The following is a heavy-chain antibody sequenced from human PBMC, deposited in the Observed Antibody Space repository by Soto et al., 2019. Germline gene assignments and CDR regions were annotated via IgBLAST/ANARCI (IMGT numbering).Heavy chain of an antibody. V-gene: IGHV4-4*07. D-gene: IGHD2-15*01. CDR1: GGSISSYY. CDR2: IYTSGST. Sequence: QVQLQESGPGLVKPSETLSLTCTVSGGSISSYYWSWIRQPAGKGLEWIGRIYTSGSTNYNPSLKSRVTLSVDTSKHQFSLKLSSVTAADPAVYYCARDWVVGNWFAPWGQGTLVTVSS. J-gene: IGHJ5*02. CDR3: ARDWVVGNWFAP.